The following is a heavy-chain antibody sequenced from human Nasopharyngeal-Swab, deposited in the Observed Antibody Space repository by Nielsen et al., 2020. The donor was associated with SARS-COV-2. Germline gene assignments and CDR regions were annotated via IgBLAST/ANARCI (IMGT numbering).Heavy chain of an antibody. CDR2: IYYSGST. V-gene: IGHV4-59*08. Sequence: GSLRLSCTASGGPISPYYWSWIRRPPGKGLDWIGYIYYSGSTDYNPSLKGRVTISVDTSKNQFSLKLNSVTAADTAVYYCARRETIVGSFDYWGQGTLVTVSS. J-gene: IGHJ4*02. CDR1: GGPISPYY. D-gene: IGHD1-26*01. CDR3: ARRETIVGSFDY.